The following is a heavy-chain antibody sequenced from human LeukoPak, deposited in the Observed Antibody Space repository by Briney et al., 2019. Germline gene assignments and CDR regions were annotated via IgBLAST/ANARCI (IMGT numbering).Heavy chain of an antibody. CDR2: IYYSGST. V-gene: IGHV4-59*01. D-gene: IGHD2-8*01. CDR1: GGSISSYY. CDR3: ARRGYCTNGVCSYYFDY. J-gene: IGHJ4*02. Sequence: SETLSLTCTVPGGSISSYYWSWIRQPPGTGLEWIGYIYYSGSTNYNPSLKSRVTISVDTSKNQFSLKLSSVTAADTAVYYCARRGYCTNGVCSYYFDYWGQGTLVTVSS.